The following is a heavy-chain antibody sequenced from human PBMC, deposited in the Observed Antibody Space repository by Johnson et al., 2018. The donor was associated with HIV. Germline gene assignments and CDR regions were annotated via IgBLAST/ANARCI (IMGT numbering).Heavy chain of an antibody. J-gene: IGHJ3*02. CDR1: GFTFDDYA. V-gene: IGHV3-9*01. D-gene: IGHD3-22*01. CDR2: ITWNSGST. Sequence: VQLVESGGGLVQPGRSLRLSCAASGFTFDDYAMHWVRQAPGKGLEWVSGITWNSGSTYYADSVKGRCTISRDNSKNTLYLQMNSLRAEDTAVYYCARDDTMMHGFDIWGQGTMVTVSS. CDR3: ARDDTMMHGFDI.